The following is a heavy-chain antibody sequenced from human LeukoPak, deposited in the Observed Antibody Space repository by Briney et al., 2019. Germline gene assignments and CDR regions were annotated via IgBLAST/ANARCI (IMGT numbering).Heavy chain of an antibody. Sequence: ASVKVSCKASGYTFTSYYMHWVRQAPGQGLEWMGIINPSGGSTSYAQKFQGRVTMTRDTSTSTVYMELRSLRSEDTAVYYCARGTYVLRYFDWLLVPDDYWGQGTLVTVSS. CDR1: GYTFTSYY. V-gene: IGHV1-46*03. CDR3: ARGTYVLRYFDWLLVPDDY. CDR2: INPSGGST. J-gene: IGHJ4*02. D-gene: IGHD3-9*01.